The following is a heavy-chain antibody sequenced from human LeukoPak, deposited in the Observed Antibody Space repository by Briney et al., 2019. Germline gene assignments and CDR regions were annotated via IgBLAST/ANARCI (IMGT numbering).Heavy chain of an antibody. CDR2: INQGGGDT. V-gene: IGHV3-7*01. CDR3: ARLLGDRTIYDY. J-gene: IGHJ4*02. D-gene: IGHD2-21*01. Sequence: PGGSLRLSCAASGFTFSSYAMSWVRQAPGKGLEWVASINQGGGDTYYVESVKGRFTISRDNAMNSFFLQMNNLRVEDTAVYYCARLLGDRTIYDYWGQGTLVTVSS. CDR1: GFTFSSYA.